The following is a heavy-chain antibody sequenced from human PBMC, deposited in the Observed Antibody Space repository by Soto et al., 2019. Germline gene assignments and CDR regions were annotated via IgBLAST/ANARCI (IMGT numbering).Heavy chain of an antibody. D-gene: IGHD5-12*01. CDR1: GGSVISGSYY. Sequence: QVQLQESGPGLVKPSETLSLTCTVSGGSVISGSYYWSWIRQPPGKGLEWVGCISDTGSGDYNPSLKGRVHISVHTPKRQFSLRLNSVTAADTAVYYCARAHSGYDPLGMDVWGQGTTVTVS. CDR2: ISDTGSG. V-gene: IGHV4-61*01. CDR3: ARAHSGYDPLGMDV. J-gene: IGHJ6*02.